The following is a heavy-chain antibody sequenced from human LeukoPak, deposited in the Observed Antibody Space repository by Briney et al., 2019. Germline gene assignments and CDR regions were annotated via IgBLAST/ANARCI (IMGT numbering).Heavy chain of an antibody. CDR2: INPSGGST. Sequence: EASVKVSCKASGYTFTSYYMHWVRQAPGQGLEWMGIINPSGGSTSYAQKFQGRVTITADKSTSTAYMELSSLRSEDTAVYYCAGGPVAILYYYYDSSGYRVEYYMDVWGKGTTVTVSS. V-gene: IGHV1-46*01. J-gene: IGHJ6*03. CDR3: AGGPVAILYYYYDSSGYRVEYYMDV. D-gene: IGHD3-22*01. CDR1: GYTFTSYY.